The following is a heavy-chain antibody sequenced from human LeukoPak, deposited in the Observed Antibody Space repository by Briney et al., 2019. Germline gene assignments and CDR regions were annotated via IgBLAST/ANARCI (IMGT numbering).Heavy chain of an antibody. CDR1: GGSISSSSYY. J-gene: IGHJ5*02. CDR2: IYYSGST. V-gene: IGHV4-39*02. CDR3: AREKDYGDSRGLDP. D-gene: IGHD4-17*01. Sequence: PSETLSLTCTVSGGSISSSSYYWGWIRQPPGKGLEWIGSIYYSGSTYYNPSLKSRVTISVDTSKSQFSLKLSSVTAADTAVYYCAREKDYGDSRGLDPWGQGTLVTVSS.